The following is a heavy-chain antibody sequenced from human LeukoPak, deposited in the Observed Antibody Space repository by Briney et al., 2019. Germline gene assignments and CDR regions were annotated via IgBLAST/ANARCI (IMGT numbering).Heavy chain of an antibody. CDR1: GGSISSDYY. J-gene: IGHJ4*02. CDR3: ARRYCSDGSCYSSLDF. Sequence: SSETLSLTCTVSGGSISSDYYWSWIRQYPGKGLEWIGYIYYSGSTYYNPSLKSRVTISADTSKNQFSLKLSSVTAADTAVYYCARRYCSDGSCYSSLDFWGQGTLVTVSS. V-gene: IGHV4-30-4*08. CDR2: IYYSGST. D-gene: IGHD2-15*01.